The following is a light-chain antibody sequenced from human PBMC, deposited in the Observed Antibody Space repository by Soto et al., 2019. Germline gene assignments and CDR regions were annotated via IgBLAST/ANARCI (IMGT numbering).Light chain of an antibody. CDR1: SSNIGPNT. J-gene: IGLJ1*01. V-gene: IGLV1-44*01. CDR2: SNN. CDR3: AAWDGSLNGYV. Sequence: QSVLTQPPSASGTPGQRVTISCSGSSSNIGPNTVNWYQQLPGTAPKLLIYSNNQRPSGVPDRFSGSQSGTSVSLAISGLQSEDEADYYCAAWDGSLNGYVFGTGTKLTVL.